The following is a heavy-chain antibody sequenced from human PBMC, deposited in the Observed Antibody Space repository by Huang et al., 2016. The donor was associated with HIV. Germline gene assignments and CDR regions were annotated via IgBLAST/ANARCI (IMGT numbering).Heavy chain of an antibody. CDR1: EGTFSSYS. D-gene: IGHD5-18*01. J-gene: IGHJ4*02. V-gene: IGHV1-69*13. CDR3: ARAALVNNQYFDY. CDR2: IIPIFGTT. Sequence: VQLIQYGAEVKKTGSSVRVSCRASEGTFSSYSIGWMRQAPGQGLEWRGGIIPIFGTTTYAQKSQGRVSIAADESTSTAYMDLNSLRCEDTAVYYWARAALVNNQYFDYWGQGTLVTVSS.